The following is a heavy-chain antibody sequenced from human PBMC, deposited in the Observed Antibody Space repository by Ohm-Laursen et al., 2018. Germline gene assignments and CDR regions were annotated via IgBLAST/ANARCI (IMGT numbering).Heavy chain of an antibody. J-gene: IGHJ4*02. D-gene: IGHD2-2*01. Sequence: SLRLSCSASGFTFSTYSMNWVRQAPGKGLEWVSSISSSSSYIYYADSVKGRFTISRDNAKNSLFLQMNSLRAEDTAVYYCARDGCSSTSCPDLDYWGQGTLVSVSS. V-gene: IGHV3-21*01. CDR3: ARDGCSSTSCPDLDY. CDR2: ISSSSSYI. CDR1: GFTFSTYS.